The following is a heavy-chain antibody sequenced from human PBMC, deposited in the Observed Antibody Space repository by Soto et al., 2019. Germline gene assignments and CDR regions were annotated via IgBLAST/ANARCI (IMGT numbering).Heavy chain of an antibody. J-gene: IGHJ6*02. CDR1: GYTFTNYW. V-gene: IGHV5-10-1*01. CDR3: ARHPEPHWDFVSGHAPGGMDV. CDR2: IDPSDSLT. D-gene: IGHD3-3*01. Sequence: GESLKISCQASGYTFTNYWISWVRQMPGKGLEWMGRIDPSDSLTKYSPSLQGHVIFSIDTSIDTAYVQWTSLQASDAAIYYCARHPEPHWDFVSGHAPGGMDVWGQGTTVTVSS.